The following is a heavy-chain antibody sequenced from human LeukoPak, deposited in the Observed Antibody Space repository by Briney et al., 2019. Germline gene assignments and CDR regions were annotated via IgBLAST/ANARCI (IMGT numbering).Heavy chain of an antibody. CDR1: GFTFRTYR. J-gene: IGHJ4*02. Sequence: PGGSLRLSCAASGFTFRTYRMNWVRQAPGKGLEWVSHINNDGITTTYADSVKGRFTISRDNAKNTLYLQMSSLRAEDTAVYFCARVLPGLITGNFDYWGQGTLVTVSS. CDR2: INNDGITT. V-gene: IGHV3-74*01. CDR3: ARVLPGLITGNFDY. D-gene: IGHD1-20*01.